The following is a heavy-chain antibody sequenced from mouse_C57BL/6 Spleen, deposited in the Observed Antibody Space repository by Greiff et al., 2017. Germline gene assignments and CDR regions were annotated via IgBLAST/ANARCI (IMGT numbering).Heavy chain of an antibody. CDR1: GYTFTDYE. CDR3: TSSPPYSSGYVGKFAY. V-gene: IGHV1-15*01. J-gene: IGHJ3*01. Sequence: QVQLQQSGAELVRPGASVTLSCKASGYTFTDYEMHWVKQTPVHGLEWIGAIDPATGGTAYNQKFKGKSIVTADKTSSTAYMELRSLTSEDSAVYYCTSSPPYSSGYVGKFAYWGQGTLVTVSA. D-gene: IGHD3-2*02. CDR2: IDPATGGT.